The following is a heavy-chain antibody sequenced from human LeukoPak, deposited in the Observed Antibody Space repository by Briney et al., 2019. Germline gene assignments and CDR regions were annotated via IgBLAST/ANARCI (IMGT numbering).Heavy chain of an antibody. CDR2: INPSGGST. D-gene: IGHD6-6*01. CDR1: GYTFTSYY. Sequence: ASVKVSCKASGYTFTSYYMHWVRQGPGQGLEWMGIINPSGGSTSYAQKFQGRVTMTRDTTTNTVYMELSSLRSEDTAVFYCVRGASSIAALNPFWYFDLWGRGTLVTVSS. V-gene: IGHV1-46*01. CDR3: VRGASSIAALNPFWYFDL. J-gene: IGHJ2*01.